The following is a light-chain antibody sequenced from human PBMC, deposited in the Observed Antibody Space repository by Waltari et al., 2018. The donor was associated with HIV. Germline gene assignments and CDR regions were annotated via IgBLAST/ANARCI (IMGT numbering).Light chain of an antibody. Sequence: QSALTQPASVSGSPGQSITIPCTGTSSDVGGYNYVSWYQQHPGKAPKLMIYDVSNRPSGLSNRFSGSKYANTASLTISGLQAEDEADYYCSSYTSSSTLVVFGGGTKLTVL. CDR3: SSYTSSSTLVV. V-gene: IGLV2-14*03. CDR2: DVS. J-gene: IGLJ2*01. CDR1: SSDVGGYNY.